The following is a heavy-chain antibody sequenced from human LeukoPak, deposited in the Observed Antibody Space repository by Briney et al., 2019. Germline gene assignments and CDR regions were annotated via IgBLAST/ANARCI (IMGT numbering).Heavy chain of an antibody. CDR3: ARGRDYYDNSGVDS. V-gene: IGHV1-2*02. D-gene: IGHD3-22*01. CDR2: INPNSGAT. J-gene: IGHJ4*02. Sequence: GASVKVSCKASGYSFIANYIHWVRQAPGQGLEWMGWINPNSGATNYAQKFQDRVIMTRDTPISTAYMDLSRLTSDGTAVYYCARGRDYYDNSGVDSWGQGTLVTVSS. CDR1: GYSFIANY.